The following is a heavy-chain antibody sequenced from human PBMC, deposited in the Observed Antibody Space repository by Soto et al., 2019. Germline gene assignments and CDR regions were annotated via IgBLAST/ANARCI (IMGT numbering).Heavy chain of an antibody. CDR1: GFTFSSYG. Sequence: PGGFLRLSCAASGFTFSSYGMHWVRQAPGKGLEWVAVISYDGSNKYYADSVKGRFTISRDNSKNTLYLQMNSLRAEDTAVYYCAKSYSSSWHLAYWGQGTLVTVSS. J-gene: IGHJ4*02. D-gene: IGHD6-13*01. V-gene: IGHV3-30*18. CDR2: ISYDGSNK. CDR3: AKSYSSSWHLAY.